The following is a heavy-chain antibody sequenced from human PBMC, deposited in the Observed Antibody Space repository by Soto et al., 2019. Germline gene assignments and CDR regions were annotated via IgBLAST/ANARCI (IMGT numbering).Heavy chain of an antibody. V-gene: IGHV3-30*18. CDR2: ISYDGSNK. J-gene: IGHJ6*02. CDR3: EKIYGSQPGGYYGMDV. Sequence: PGGSLRLSCAASGFTFSSYGMHWVRQAPGKGLEWVAVISYDGSNKYYADSVKGRFTISRDNSKNTLYLQMNSLRAEDTAVYYCEKIYGSQPGGYYGMDVWGQGTTVTVSS. CDR1: GFTFSSYG. D-gene: IGHD1-26*01.